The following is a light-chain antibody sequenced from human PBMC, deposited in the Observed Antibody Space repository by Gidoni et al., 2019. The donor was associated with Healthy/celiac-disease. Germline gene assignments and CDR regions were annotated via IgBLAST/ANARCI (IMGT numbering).Light chain of an antibody. CDR2: GAS. Sequence: EIVMTQSPATLSVSPGERATLSCRASQSVNSNLAWYQQKPGQAPRLLIYGASTRATGIPARFSGSGSGTEFTLTISSLQSEDFAVYYCQQYNNWRTFGQXTKVEIK. V-gene: IGKV3-15*01. CDR3: QQYNNWRT. J-gene: IGKJ1*01. CDR1: QSVNSN.